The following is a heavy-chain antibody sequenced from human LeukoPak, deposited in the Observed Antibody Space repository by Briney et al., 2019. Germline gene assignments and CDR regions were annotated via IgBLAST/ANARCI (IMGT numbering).Heavy chain of an antibody. J-gene: IGHJ3*02. CDR2: IDGDGSTT. D-gene: IGHD4-23*01. V-gene: IGHV3-74*01. Sequence: GGSLRLSCAASGFTLSNYWMHWVPQAPGKGLVWVSRIDGDGSTTSYADSVKGRFTISRDNAKNTLYLQMNSLRAEDTAVYYCAYYGGGALDIWGQGTMVTVSS. CDR1: GFTLSNYW. CDR3: AYYGGGALDI.